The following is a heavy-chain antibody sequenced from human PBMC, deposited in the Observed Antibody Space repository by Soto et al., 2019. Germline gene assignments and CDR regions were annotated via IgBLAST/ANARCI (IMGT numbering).Heavy chain of an antibody. D-gene: IGHD3-3*01. J-gene: IGHJ5*02. CDR3: ARVTYYDFWSGYLYSNWFDP. CDR2: IYYSGST. V-gene: IGHV4-59*01. Sequence: SLSLTCTVSGGSISSYYWSWIRQPPGKGLEWIGYIYYSGSTNYNPSLKSRVTISVDTSKNQFSLKLSSVTAADTAVYYCARVTYYDFWSGYLYSNWFDPWGQGTLVTVSS. CDR1: GGSISSYY.